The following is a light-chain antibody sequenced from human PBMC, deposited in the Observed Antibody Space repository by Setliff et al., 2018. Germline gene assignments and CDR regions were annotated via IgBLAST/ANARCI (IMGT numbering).Light chain of an antibody. CDR3: NAYTSRSTYV. V-gene: IGLV2-14*01. Sequence: QSVLTQPASVSGSPGQSITISCTGTSSDVGGYNYVSWYQQHPGKAPKLIIYNVSGRPSGVSHRFSGSKSDNTASLTISGLQAEDEADYYCNAYTSRSTYVFGSGTKVTVL. J-gene: IGLJ1*01. CDR1: SSDVGGYNY. CDR2: NVS.